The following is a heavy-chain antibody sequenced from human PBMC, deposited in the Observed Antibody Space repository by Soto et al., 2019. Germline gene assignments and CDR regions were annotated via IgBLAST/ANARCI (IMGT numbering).Heavy chain of an antibody. CDR3: ARSPEATVTAFDY. V-gene: IGHV4-31*03. J-gene: IGHJ4*02. CDR1: GGSISSGGYY. CDR2: IYYSGST. Sequence: QVQLQESGPGLVKPSQTLSLTCTVSGGSISSGGYYWSWIRQHPGKGLEWIGYIYYSGSTYYNPSPKRRVTISVDPSKNQFSLKLSSVTAADTAVYYCARSPEATVTAFDYWGQGTLVTVSS. D-gene: IGHD4-17*01.